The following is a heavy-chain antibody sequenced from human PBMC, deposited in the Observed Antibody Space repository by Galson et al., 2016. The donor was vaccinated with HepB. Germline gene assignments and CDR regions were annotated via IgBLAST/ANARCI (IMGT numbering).Heavy chain of an antibody. CDR2: ISHSGTT. J-gene: IGHJ4*02. CDR3: APLGYCSGDDCYSADH. Sequence: QIQLQESGPGLVRPSETLSLTCVVSGGSIRPYFWSWIRQSSGKGLEWIGYISHSGTTTSNPSPKNRVTMSIDPSNNQFSLRLTSMTAADTAVYYCAPLGYCSGDDCYSADHWSQGTLVTVSS. V-gene: IGHV4-59*08. CDR1: GGSIRPYF. D-gene: IGHD2-15*01.